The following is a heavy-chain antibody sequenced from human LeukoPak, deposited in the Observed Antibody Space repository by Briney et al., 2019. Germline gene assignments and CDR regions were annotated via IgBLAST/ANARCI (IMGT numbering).Heavy chain of an antibody. D-gene: IGHD2-2*01. CDR1: GGSINSYY. J-gene: IGHJ6*02. CDR3: TRAPGYCSSTTCYAYYYGMDV. CDR2: ISFSGYT. V-gene: IGHV4-59*01. Sequence: SETLSLTCAVSGGSINSYYWSWVRQPPGKGLEWLGYISFSGYTNYNPSFKSRVTMSVDTSKNQFSLMLSSLTAADTAVYYCTRAPGYCSSTTCYAYYYGMDVWGQGTTVTVSS.